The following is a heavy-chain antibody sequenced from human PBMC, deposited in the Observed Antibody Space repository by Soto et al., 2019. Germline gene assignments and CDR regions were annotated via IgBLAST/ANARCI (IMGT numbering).Heavy chain of an antibody. CDR2: TYYRSKWYN. CDR1: GDSVSSNSAA. J-gene: IGHJ4*02. V-gene: IGHV6-1*01. Sequence: QVQLQQSGPGLVKPSQTLSLTCAISGDSVSSNSAAWNWIRQSPSRGLEWLGRTYYRSKWYNDYAVSVKSRITINPDTSKNQFSLQLNSVTPEDTAVYYCARDRHYDYIWGSYHHTSYYFDYWGQGTLVTVSS. D-gene: IGHD3-16*01. CDR3: ARDRHYDYIWGSYHHTSYYFDY.